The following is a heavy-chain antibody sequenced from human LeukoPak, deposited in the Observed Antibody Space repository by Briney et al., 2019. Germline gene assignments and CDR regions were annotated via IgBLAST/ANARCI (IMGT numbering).Heavy chain of an antibody. Sequence: GGSLRLSCAASGFTFSSYSMNWVRQAPGKGLEWVSSISSSSSYIYYADSVKGRFTISRDNAKNSLYLQMNSLRAEDTAVYYCARDLSSSWSGLDAFDIWGQGTMVTVSS. J-gene: IGHJ3*02. CDR3: ARDLSSSWSGLDAFDI. CDR1: GFTFSSYS. D-gene: IGHD6-13*01. CDR2: ISSSSSYI. V-gene: IGHV3-21*01.